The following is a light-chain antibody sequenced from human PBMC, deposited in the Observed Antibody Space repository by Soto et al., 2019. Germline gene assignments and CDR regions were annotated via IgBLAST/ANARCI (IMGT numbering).Light chain of an antibody. CDR1: QSVSSN. J-gene: IGKJ5*01. CDR3: QQYNNWPPT. Sequence: DIVMTQSPAPLSVSPGERATLSCMASQSVSSNLAWSQQKPGQAPRLLIYGASTRAIGIPARFSGSWSGTECTLTISSLQSEDVVVYYCQQYNNWPPTLGQGTRLEIK. V-gene: IGKV3-15*01. CDR2: GAS.